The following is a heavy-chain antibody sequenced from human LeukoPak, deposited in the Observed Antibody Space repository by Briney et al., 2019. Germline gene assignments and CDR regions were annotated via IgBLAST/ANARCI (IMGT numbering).Heavy chain of an antibody. CDR1: GFTFSSYG. Sequence: AGGSLRLSCAASGFTFSSYGMHWVRQAPGKGLEGVAFIRYDGSNKYYADSVKGRFTISRDNSKNTLYLQMNSLRAEDTAVYYCAKDGRQIGYYYYYYMDVWGKGTTVTVSS. D-gene: IGHD2/OR15-2a*01. V-gene: IGHV3-30*02. CDR2: IRYDGSNK. J-gene: IGHJ6*03. CDR3: AKDGRQIGYYYYYYMDV.